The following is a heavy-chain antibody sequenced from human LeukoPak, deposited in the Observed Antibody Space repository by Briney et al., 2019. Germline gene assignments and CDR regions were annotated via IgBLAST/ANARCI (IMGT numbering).Heavy chain of an antibody. V-gene: IGHV4-59*01. J-gene: IGHJ4*02. CDR2: IYYSGST. CDR1: GGSISSYY. CDR3: ARYFDGSHDY. Sequence: SETLSLTCTVSGGSISSYYWSWIRQPPGKGLEWIGYIYYSGSTNYNPSLKSRVTISVDTSKNQFSLKLSSVTAADTAVYYCARYFDGSHDYWGQGTLVTVSS. D-gene: IGHD3-9*01.